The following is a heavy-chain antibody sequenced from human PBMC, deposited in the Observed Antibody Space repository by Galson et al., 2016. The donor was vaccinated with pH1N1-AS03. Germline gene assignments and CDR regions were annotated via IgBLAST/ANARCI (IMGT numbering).Heavy chain of an antibody. CDR2: FNPSTGST. CDR1: GYSFSDYY. D-gene: IGHD3-22*01. J-gene: IGHJ3*02. CDR3: SRQPSFYDTSGLPDAFDI. Sequence: SVKVSCKASGYSFSDYYIHWVRQAPGLGLDWMGRFNPSTGSTKYAQQFLGRFTMTRDTSISTAYMELSRLTSDDTAVYYCSRQPSFYDTSGLPDAFDIWGQGTMVTVSS. V-gene: IGHV1-2*06.